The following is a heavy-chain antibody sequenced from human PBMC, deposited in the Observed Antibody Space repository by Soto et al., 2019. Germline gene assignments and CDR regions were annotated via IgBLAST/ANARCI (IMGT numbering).Heavy chain of an antibody. V-gene: IGHV3-73*01. CDR2: IRDRTNNYAT. J-gene: IGHJ4*02. CDR1: GVTFTGSA. D-gene: IGHD1-1*01. CDR3: SNLDIYNIDK. Sequence: PGGSLRLSCAASGVTFTGSAMHWVRQASGKGLEWVGRIRDRTNNYATAYAASVKGRFTISRDDSKNTTYLQMNSLKTEDTAVYYCSNLDIYNIDKWGQGTLVTVSS.